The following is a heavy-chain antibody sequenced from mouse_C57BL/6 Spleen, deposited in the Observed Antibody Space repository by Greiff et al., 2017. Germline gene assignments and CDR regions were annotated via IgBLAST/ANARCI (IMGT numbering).Heavy chain of an antibody. V-gene: IGHV1-81*01. Sequence: QVQLKQSGAELARPGASVKLSCKASGYTFTSYGISWVKQRTGQGLEWIGEIYPRSGNTYYNEKFKGKATLTADKSSSTAYMELRSLTSEDSAVYFCARERGDYGAMDYWGQGTSVTVSS. CDR1: GYTFTSYG. D-gene: IGHD2-4*01. J-gene: IGHJ4*01. CDR2: IYPRSGNT. CDR3: ARERGDYGAMDY.